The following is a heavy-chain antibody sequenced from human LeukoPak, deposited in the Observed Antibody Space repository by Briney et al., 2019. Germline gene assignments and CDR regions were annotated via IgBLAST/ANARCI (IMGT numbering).Heavy chain of an antibody. CDR2: IYHSGST. J-gene: IGHJ4*02. CDR3: ARGQWLVPIDY. D-gene: IGHD6-19*01. Sequence: PSETLSLTCAVSGYSISSGYYWGWIRLPPGKGLEWIGTIYHSGSTYYNPSRKSRVTIAVDTSKNQFSLKLSSVTAADTAVYYCARGQWLVPIDYWGQGTLVTVSS. V-gene: IGHV4-38-2*01. CDR1: GYSISSGYY.